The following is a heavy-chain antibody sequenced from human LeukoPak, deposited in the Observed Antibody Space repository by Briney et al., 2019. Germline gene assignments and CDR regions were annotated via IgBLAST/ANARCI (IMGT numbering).Heavy chain of an antibody. D-gene: IGHD6-13*01. CDR3: ARGDQGSSWYRPFDY. CDR1: RFTFSSYW. CDR2: IKQDGSEK. J-gene: IGHJ4*02. Sequence: PGGSLRLSCVASRFTFSSYWMSWVRQAPGKGLGWVANIKQDGSEKYYVDSVKGRFTISRDNAKNSLYLQMNSLRAEDTAVYYCARGDQGSSWYRPFDYWGQGTLVTVSS. V-gene: IGHV3-7*04.